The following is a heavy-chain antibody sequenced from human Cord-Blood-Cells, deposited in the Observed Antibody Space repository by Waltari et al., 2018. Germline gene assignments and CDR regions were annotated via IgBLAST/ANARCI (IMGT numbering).Heavy chain of an antibody. CDR2: INPNSGGT. CDR1: GYTFTGYY. J-gene: IGHJ2*01. Sequence: QVQLVQSGAEVKKPGASVKVSCKASGYTFTGYYMHWVRQAPGQGLEWMGWINPNSGGTNYAQKFQGRVTMTRDTSISTAYMELSRLRSDDTAVYYCARYYYDSSGYYARYFDLWGRGTLVTVSS. CDR3: ARYYYDSSGYYARYFDL. D-gene: IGHD3-22*01. V-gene: IGHV1-2*02.